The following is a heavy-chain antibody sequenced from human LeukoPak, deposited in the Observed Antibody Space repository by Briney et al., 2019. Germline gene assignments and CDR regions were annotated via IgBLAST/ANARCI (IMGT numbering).Heavy chain of an antibody. J-gene: IGHJ4*02. V-gene: IGHV4-39*01. CDR1: GGSISSSSYY. CDR2: IYYSGST. D-gene: IGHD2-15*01. Sequence: SETLSLTCTVSGGSISSSSYYWGWIRQPPGKGLEWIGSIYYSGSTYYNPSLKSRVTISVDTSKNQFSLKLSSVTAADTAVYYCARRYCSGGSCQFGYWGQGTLVTVSS. CDR3: ARRYCSGGSCQFGY.